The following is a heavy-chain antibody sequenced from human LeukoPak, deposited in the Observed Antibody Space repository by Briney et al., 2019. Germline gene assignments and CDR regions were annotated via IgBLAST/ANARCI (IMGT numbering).Heavy chain of an antibody. CDR2: ISYDGSNK. Sequence: GGSLRLSCAASGFTFSSYAMHWVRQAPGKGLEWVAVISYDGSNKYSADSVKGRFTISRDNSKNTLYLQMNSLRPEDAAVYYCAKRQGTAVAAGGPIDYWGQGTLVTVSA. V-gene: IGHV3-30*04. J-gene: IGHJ4*02. D-gene: IGHD6-19*01. CDR1: GFTFSSYA. CDR3: AKRQGTAVAAGGPIDY.